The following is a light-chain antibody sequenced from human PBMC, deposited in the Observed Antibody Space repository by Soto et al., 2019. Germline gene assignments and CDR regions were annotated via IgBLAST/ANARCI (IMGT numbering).Light chain of an antibody. Sequence: IQMNKSPSTLSASVGDRVTITCRASQSISGWLAWYQQKPGKAPKLLIYDASSLESGVPSRFSGSGSGTEFTLTITSLQPDDFATYYCQQYNSYPWTFGQGTKVDIK. CDR2: DAS. V-gene: IGKV1-5*01. CDR3: QQYNSYPWT. J-gene: IGKJ1*01. CDR1: QSISGW.